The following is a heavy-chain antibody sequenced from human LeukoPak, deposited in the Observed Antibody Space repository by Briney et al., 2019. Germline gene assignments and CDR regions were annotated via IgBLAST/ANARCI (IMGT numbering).Heavy chain of an antibody. D-gene: IGHD3-10*01. Sequence: ASVKVSCKASGYTFTGYYMHWVRQAPGNGLEWMGGFDPEDGETIYAQKFQGRVTMTEDTSTDTAYMELSSLRSEDTAVYYCATGSITMVRGVIGDYWGQGTLVTVSS. CDR2: FDPEDGET. CDR3: ATGSITMVRGVIGDY. V-gene: IGHV1-24*01. J-gene: IGHJ4*02. CDR1: GYTFTGYY.